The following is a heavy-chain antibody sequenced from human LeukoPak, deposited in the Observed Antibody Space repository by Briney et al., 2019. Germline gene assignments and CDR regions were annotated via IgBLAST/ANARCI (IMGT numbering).Heavy chain of an antibody. Sequence: PGGSLRLSCAASGSTFSSYWMSWVRQAPGKGLEWVANIKQDGSEKYYVDSVKGRFTISRDNAKNSLYLQMNSLRAEDTAVYYCARDLLYCSSTSCYMDYRGQGTLVTVSS. V-gene: IGHV3-7*01. D-gene: IGHD2-2*02. CDR2: IKQDGSEK. CDR3: ARDLLYCSSTSCYMDY. J-gene: IGHJ4*02. CDR1: GSTFSSYW.